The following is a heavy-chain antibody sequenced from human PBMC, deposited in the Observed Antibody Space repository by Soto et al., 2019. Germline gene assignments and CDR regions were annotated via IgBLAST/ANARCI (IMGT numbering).Heavy chain of an antibody. V-gene: IGHV5-10-1*01. CDR2: IDPSDSYT. D-gene: IGHD3-22*01. J-gene: IGHJ3*02. CDR3: ARHMKIFYGSSGYNDAFDI. CDR1: GYSFTSYC. Sequence: ESLKISWKGSGYSFTSYCISWVRQMPGKGLEWLGRIDPSDSYTNYSPSFQGHVTISADKSISTAYLQWSSLKASDTAMYYCARHMKIFYGSSGYNDAFDIFGQRTMVAV.